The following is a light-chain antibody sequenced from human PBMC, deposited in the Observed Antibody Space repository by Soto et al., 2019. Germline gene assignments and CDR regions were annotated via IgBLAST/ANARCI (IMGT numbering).Light chain of an antibody. Sequence: DIQMTQAPSSLSASVGDTVTMTCRARQSISSYLNWYQQKPGKAPKLLIYAASTLQSGVPSRFSGSGSGTEFTLTISSLQPEDFATYYCQQLNSYLGTFGPGTKVDIK. CDR1: QSISSY. CDR3: QQLNSYLGT. V-gene: IGKV1-9*01. J-gene: IGKJ3*01. CDR2: AAS.